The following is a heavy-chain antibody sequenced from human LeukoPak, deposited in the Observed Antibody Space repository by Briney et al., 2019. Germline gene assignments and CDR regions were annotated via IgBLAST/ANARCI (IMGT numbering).Heavy chain of an antibody. CDR2: ISSSSSYI. J-gene: IGHJ4*02. CDR3: ASPLQGEYYFDY. CDR1: GFTFSSYS. D-gene: IGHD4-11*01. Sequence: PGGSLRLSCAASGFTFSSYSMNWVRQAPGKGLEWVSSISSSSSYIYYADSVKGRFTISRDNAKNSLYLQMNSQRAEDTAVYYCASPLQGEYYFDYWGQGTLVTVSS. V-gene: IGHV3-21*01.